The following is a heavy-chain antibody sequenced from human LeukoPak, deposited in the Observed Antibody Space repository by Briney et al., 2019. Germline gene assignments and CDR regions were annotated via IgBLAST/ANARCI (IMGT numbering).Heavy chain of an antibody. J-gene: IGHJ4*02. V-gene: IGHV3-33*01. CDR1: GFTFSSYG. CDR3: ARTHYDFWSGHYDY. D-gene: IGHD3-3*01. CDR2: IWYDGSNK. Sequence: GGSLRLSCAASGFTFSSYGMHWVRQAPGKGLEWVAVIWYDGSNKYYADSVKGRFTISRDNSKNTLYLQMNSLRAEDTAVYYCARTHYDFWSGHYDYWGQGTLVTVSS.